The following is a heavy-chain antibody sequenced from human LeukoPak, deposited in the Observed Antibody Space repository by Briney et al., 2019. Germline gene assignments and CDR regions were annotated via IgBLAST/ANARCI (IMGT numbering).Heavy chain of an antibody. Sequence: GGSVRLSCAASGFTFSSYDMHWVRQATGKGLEWVSAIGTAGDTYYPGSVKGRFTISRESAKNSLYLQMNSLRAGDTAVYYCARGYDILTGDNYFDYWGQGTLVTVSS. V-gene: IGHV3-13*01. CDR2: IGTAGDT. J-gene: IGHJ4*02. CDR1: GFTFSSYD. D-gene: IGHD3-9*01. CDR3: ARGYDILTGDNYFDY.